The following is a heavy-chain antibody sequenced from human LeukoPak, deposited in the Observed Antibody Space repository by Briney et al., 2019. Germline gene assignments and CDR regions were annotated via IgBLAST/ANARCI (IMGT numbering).Heavy chain of an antibody. CDR1: GGSISSYY. Sequence: SETLSLTCTVSGGSISSYYWSWIRQPPGKGLEWIGYIYYSGSTNYNPSLKSRVTISVDTSKNQFSLKLSSVTAADTAVYYCARDQYLFQGLAIWGQGTMVTVSS. V-gene: IGHV4-59*01. CDR2: IYYSGST. CDR3: ARDQYLFQGLAI. J-gene: IGHJ3*02. D-gene: IGHD2-2*02.